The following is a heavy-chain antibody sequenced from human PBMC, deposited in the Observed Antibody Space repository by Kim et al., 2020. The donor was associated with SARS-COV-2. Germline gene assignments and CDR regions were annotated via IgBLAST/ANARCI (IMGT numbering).Heavy chain of an antibody. CDR3: ASPRVVAGTTPGAFDI. D-gene: IGHD6-19*01. J-gene: IGHJ3*02. V-gene: IGHV4-39*07. Sequence: SETLSLTCTVSGYSVSSSSYYWGWIRQPPGKGLEWIGSIYYSGSTYYNPSLKSRVTISVDTSKNQFSLKLSSVTAADTAVYYCASPRVVAGTTPGAFDIWGQGTMVTVSS. CDR1: GYSVSSSSYY. CDR2: IYYSGST.